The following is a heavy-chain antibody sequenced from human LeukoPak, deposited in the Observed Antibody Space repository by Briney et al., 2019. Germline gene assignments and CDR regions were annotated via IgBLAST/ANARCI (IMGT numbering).Heavy chain of an antibody. CDR3: ARGLVVTPYY. CDR1: GGSISSGDYS. CDR2: IYYSGST. Sequence: SETLSLTCTVSGGSISSGDYSRSWIRQPPGKGLEWIGYIYYSGSTYYNPSLKSRVTISVDTSKNQFSLKLSSVTAADTAVYYCARGLVVTPYYWGQGTLVTVSS. J-gene: IGHJ4*02. D-gene: IGHD2-2*01. V-gene: IGHV4-30-4*01.